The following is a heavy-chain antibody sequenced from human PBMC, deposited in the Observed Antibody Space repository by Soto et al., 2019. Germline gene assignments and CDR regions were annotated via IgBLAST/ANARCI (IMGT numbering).Heavy chain of an antibody. J-gene: IGHJ4*02. CDR1: GFNFSDHY. V-gene: IGHV3-11*03. CDR2: ISTSSSYT. CDR3: ARLRLTGYFDY. Sequence: GGSLRLSCVASGFNFSDHYMTWIRQAPGKGLEWLSYISTSSSYTNYADSVKGRFTISRDNAMNSLYLQMNSLRAEDTAVCYCARLRLTGYFDYWGQGTLVTVSS.